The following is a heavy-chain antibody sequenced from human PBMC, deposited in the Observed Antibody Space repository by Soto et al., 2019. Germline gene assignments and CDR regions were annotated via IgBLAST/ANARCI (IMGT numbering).Heavy chain of an antibody. D-gene: IGHD6-13*01. CDR1: GFTFRSYG. J-gene: IGHJ6*02. CDR3: AKTILAVAPGISRRSPFRKTSAPPDYYYYGVDV. V-gene: IGHV3-23*01. Sequence: DEQLLESGGGLVQPGGSLRLSCTASGFTFRSYGMSWVRQAPGKGLEWVSGITGSGDGTYYADSVKGRFTISRDNSKNTLYLQMDSLRGEDTAVYYCAKTILAVAPGISRRSPFRKTSAPPDYYYYGVDVRVQGTTVTVSS. CDR2: ITGSGDGT.